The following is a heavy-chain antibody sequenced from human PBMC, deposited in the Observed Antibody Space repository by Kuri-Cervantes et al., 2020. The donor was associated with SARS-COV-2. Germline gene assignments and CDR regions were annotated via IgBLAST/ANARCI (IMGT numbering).Heavy chain of an antibody. CDR2: ISSSGSTI. D-gene: IGHD1-14*01. CDR1: GFTFSDYY. Sequence: GESLKISCAASGFTFSDYYMSWIRQAPGKGLEWVSYISSSGSTIYYADSVKGRFTISRDNAKNSLYLQMNSLKTEDTAAYYCTTDLLGYRMPYDGMDVWGQGTAVTVAS. CDR3: TTDLLGYRMPYDGMDV. V-gene: IGHV3-11*01. J-gene: IGHJ6*02.